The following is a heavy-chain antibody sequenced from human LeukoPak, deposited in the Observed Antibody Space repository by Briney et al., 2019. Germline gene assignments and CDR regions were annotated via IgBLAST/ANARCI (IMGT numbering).Heavy chain of an antibody. J-gene: IGHJ4*02. CDR1: GFMFSTYW. CDR3: AREMATIPYYFDY. CDR2: IKQDGSEK. V-gene: IGHV3-7*01. Sequence: GGSLRLSCAASGFMFSTYWMSWVRPAPGKGLEWVANIKQDGSEKYYVDSVKGRFTISRDNAKNSLYLQMNSLRAEDTAVYYCAREMATIPYYFDYWGQGTLVTVSS. D-gene: IGHD5-24*01.